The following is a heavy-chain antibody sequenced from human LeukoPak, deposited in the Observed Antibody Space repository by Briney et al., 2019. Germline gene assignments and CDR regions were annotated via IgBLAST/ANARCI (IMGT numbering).Heavy chain of an antibody. V-gene: IGHV4-30-4*08. CDR2: IYYSGST. D-gene: IGHD3-22*01. Sequence: SQTLSLTCTVSGGSISSGEYYWRWLRQPPGTGLEGIGYIYYSGSTYYNPSLKSRVTISVDTSKNQFSLKLSSVTAEDTAVYYCARDNYDSSGYNRPNYLDPWGQGTLVTVSS. CDR1: GGSISSGEYY. CDR3: ARDNYDSSGYNRPNYLDP. J-gene: IGHJ5*02.